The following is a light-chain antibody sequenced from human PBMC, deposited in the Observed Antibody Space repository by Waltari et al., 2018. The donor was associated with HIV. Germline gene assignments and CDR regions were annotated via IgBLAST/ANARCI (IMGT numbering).Light chain of an antibody. Sequence: SYELTQPPSMSVPPGQAARFTCGGPNSRLESVYGYHKRPGQAPVLVVYDNSDRPPGTPDRFSGSNSRNTATLTISRVEAGDEAEYYCQVWDNIGDRVVFGGGTKLTVL. CDR2: DNS. V-gene: IGLV3-21*02. CDR1: NSRLES. CDR3: QVWDNIGDRVV. J-gene: IGLJ2*01.